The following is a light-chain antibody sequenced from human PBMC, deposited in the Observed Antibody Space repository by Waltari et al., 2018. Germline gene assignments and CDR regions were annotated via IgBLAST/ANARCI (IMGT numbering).Light chain of an antibody. CDR2: GAS. CDR1: QSIARN. V-gene: IGKV3-15*01. Sequence: EILMTPSPPTLSVSPGESATLSCRASQSIARNLAWYQQKPGQAPRLLIYGASTRATGIPARFSGSGSGTEFTLTISSLQSEDFAVYYCQQYNSWRTFGQGTKLEIK. J-gene: IGKJ2*01. CDR3: QQYNSWRT.